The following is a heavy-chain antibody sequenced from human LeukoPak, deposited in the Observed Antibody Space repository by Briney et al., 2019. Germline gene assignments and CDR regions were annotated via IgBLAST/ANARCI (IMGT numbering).Heavy chain of an antibody. J-gene: IGHJ4*02. Sequence: GGSLRLSCAASGFTFSSYSMNWVRQAPGKGLEWVSSISSSSSYIYYADSVKGRFTISRDNAKNSLYLQMNSLRAEDTAVYYCAREGEGIAAAGTIDPFDYWGQGTLVTVSS. CDR2: ISSSSSYI. V-gene: IGHV3-21*01. CDR3: AREGEGIAAAGTIDPFDY. D-gene: IGHD6-13*01. CDR1: GFTFSSYS.